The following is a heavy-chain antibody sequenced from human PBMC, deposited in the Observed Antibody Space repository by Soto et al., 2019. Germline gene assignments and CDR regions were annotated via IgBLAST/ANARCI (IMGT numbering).Heavy chain of an antibody. D-gene: IGHD2-2*01. V-gene: IGHV1-69*06. CDR3: TSRGALITSWYWGNGLDS. Sequence: QVQLEQSGSEVKKSGSSVNVSCKASGYSFSSHAIPWVRQAPGQGLEWMGGITPVFGTPSYAQKFQGRVTISADKSTNPSYLEMRSRSSGDTAVYYCTSRGALITSWYWGNGLDSWGQGTQVTVSS. J-gene: IGHJ4*02. CDR2: ITPVFGTP. CDR1: GYSFSSHA.